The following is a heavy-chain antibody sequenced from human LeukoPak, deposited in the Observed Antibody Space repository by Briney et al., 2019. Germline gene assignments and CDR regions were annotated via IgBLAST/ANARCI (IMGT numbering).Heavy chain of an antibody. CDR2: ISYDGSNK. CDR1: GFTFSSYA. D-gene: IGHD1-20*01. V-gene: IGHV3-30*04. J-gene: IGHJ6*03. Sequence: PGGSLRLSCAASGFTFSSYAMHWVRQAPGKGLEWVAVISYDGSNKYYADSVKGRFTISRDNSKNTLYLQMNSLRAEDTAVYYCARAVYDITGPILYYYYYYMDVWGKGTTVTVSS. CDR3: ARAVYDITGPILYYYYYYMDV.